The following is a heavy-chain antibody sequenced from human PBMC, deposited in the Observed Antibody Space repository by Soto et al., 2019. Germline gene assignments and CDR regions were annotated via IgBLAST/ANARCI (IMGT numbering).Heavy chain of an antibody. D-gene: IGHD6-19*01. CDR1: GFIFSIFA. V-gene: IGHV3-23*01. Sequence: GGSLRLSCAASGFIFSIFAMSWVRQAPGKGLEWVSTISNNGGSTYSADSVKGRFTISRDNSKNTLYLQMNSLRAEDTAVYYCAKDPDISGSYQPDLDYWGQGTLVTVSS. J-gene: IGHJ4*02. CDR2: ISNNGGST. CDR3: AKDPDISGSYQPDLDY.